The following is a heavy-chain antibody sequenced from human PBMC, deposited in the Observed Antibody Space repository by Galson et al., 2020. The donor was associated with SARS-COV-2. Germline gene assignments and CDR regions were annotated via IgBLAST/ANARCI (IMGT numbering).Heavy chain of an antibody. CDR3: ARMYYDDTSRPDF. D-gene: IGHD3-22*01. CDR1: GDSISGNY. J-gene: IGHJ4*02. CDR2: IYYTGST. Sequence: SETLSLTCTVSGDSISGNYWSWIRQSPGKGLEWIGSIYYTGSTDYNPSLKSRVTISVDTSKIQFFLNLHSVTAADTAVYYCARMYYDDTSRPDFWGQGALVTVSS. V-gene: IGHV4-59*01.